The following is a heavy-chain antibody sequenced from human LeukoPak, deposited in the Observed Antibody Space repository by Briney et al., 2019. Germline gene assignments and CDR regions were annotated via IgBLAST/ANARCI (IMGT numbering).Heavy chain of an antibody. V-gene: IGHV4-59*08. J-gene: IGHJ4*02. CDR1: GGSITSDY. Sequence: SETLSLTCTVSGGSITSDYWSWIRQPPGKGLEWIGYIHYSGNTKYNPSLESRVTMSVDTSKNQFSLKVSPVTAADTAVYYCARGNAARRSAMAMYHFDYWGQGILVTVSS. CDR3: ARGNAARRSAMAMYHFDY. CDR2: IHYSGNT. D-gene: IGHD5-18*01.